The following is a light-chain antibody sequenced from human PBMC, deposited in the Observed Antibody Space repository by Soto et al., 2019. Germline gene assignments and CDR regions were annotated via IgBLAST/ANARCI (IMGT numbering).Light chain of an antibody. CDR3: LQYDNYWT. CDR2: RAS. J-gene: IGKJ1*01. CDR1: QRISTW. Sequence: DIQMTQSPSTLSAFVGDRVSVTCRASQRISTWLAWYQQKPGQAPKLLIYRASSLQSGVPSRFSGSGSGTEFTLTISSLQTDDFATYYCLQYDNYWTFGQGPKVEIK. V-gene: IGKV1-5*03.